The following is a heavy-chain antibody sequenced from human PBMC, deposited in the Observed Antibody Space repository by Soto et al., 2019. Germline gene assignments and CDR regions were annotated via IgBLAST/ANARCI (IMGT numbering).Heavy chain of an antibody. J-gene: IGHJ4*02. CDR1: GYTFSNYA. V-gene: IGHV1-69*13. CDR3: ARATISDPYDFWSGPYPRFDY. D-gene: IGHD3-3*01. CDR2: IIPIFGTA. Sequence: GASVKVSCKTSGYTFSNYAISWVRQAPGQGLEWMGGIIPIFGTANYAQKFQGRVTITADESTSTAYMELSSLRSEDTAVYYCARATISDPYDFWSGPYPRFDYWGQGXLVTVYS.